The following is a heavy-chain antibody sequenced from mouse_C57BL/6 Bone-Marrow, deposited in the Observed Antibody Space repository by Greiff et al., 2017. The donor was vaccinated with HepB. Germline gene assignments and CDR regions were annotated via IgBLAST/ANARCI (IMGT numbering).Heavy chain of an antibody. V-gene: IGHV1-74*01. Sequence: VQLQQPGAELVKPGASVKVSCKASGYTLTSYWMHWVKQRPGQGLEWIGRIHPSDSDTNYNLKFKGKATLTVAKSSSTAYMQLSSLTSEDSAVYYCATPSREGYAMDYWGQGTSVTVSS. J-gene: IGHJ4*01. CDR1: GYTLTSYW. CDR2: IHPSDSDT. CDR3: ATPSREGYAMDY.